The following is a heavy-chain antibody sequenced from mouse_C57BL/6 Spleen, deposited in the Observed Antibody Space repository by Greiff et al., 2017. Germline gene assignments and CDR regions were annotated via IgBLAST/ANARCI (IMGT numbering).Heavy chain of an antibody. D-gene: IGHD2-4*01. CDR1: GYAFSSSW. CDR2: IYPGDGDT. V-gene: IGHV1-82*01. Sequence: VQLQQSGPELVKPEASVKISCKASGYAFSSSWMNWVKQRPGKGLEWIGRIYPGDGDTNYNGKFKGKATLTADKSSSTAYMQLSSLTSEDSAVYFCAREGDYPWFAYWGQGTLVTVSA. J-gene: IGHJ3*01. CDR3: AREGDYPWFAY.